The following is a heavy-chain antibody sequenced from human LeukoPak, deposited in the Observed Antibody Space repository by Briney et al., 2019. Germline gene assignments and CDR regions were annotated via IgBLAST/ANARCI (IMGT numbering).Heavy chain of an antibody. V-gene: IGHV4-59*08. D-gene: IGHD3-16*01. CDR1: GESIRSNY. CDR2: IFYSGRT. CDR3: ARHTAGGSYTLRY. Sequence: SETLSLTCSVSGESIRSNYWSWIRQPPGKGLEWIGYIFYSGRTNYNPSLESRVTISMDTSKNQFSPKLSSVTAADTAVYYCARHTAGGSYTLRYWGRGTLVTVSS. J-gene: IGHJ4*02.